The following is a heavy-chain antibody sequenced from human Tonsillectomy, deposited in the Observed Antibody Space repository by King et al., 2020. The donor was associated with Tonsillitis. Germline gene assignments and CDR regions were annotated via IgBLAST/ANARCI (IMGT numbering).Heavy chain of an antibody. CDR1: GYTFTNYW. J-gene: IGHJ4*02. Sequence: VQLVQSGTEVKKPGESLKISCKGSGYTFTNYWIGWVRQMPGKGLEWMGLIYPDDSDTRYSPSFQGQVTISADKSINTAYLQWSRLKASDTAMYYCARWGLTDYDSSGYYCPFDYWGQGTLVTVSS. V-gene: IGHV5-51*01. CDR2: IYPDDSDT. CDR3: ARWGLTDYDSSGYYCPFDY. D-gene: IGHD3-22*01.